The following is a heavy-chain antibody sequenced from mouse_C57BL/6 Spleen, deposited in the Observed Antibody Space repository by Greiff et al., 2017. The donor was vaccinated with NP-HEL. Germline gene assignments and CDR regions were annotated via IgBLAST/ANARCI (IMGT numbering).Heavy chain of an antibody. D-gene: IGHD1-1*01. J-gene: IGHJ2*01. Sequence: QVQLQQSGAELVKPGASVKLSCKASGYTFTSYWMHWVKQRPGQGLEWIGMIHPNSGSTNYNEKFKSKATLTVDKSSSTAYMQLSSLTSEDSAVYYCARSYGSSYAIDYWGQGTTLTVSS. CDR3: ARSYGSSYAIDY. V-gene: IGHV1-64*01. CDR1: GYTFTSYW. CDR2: IHPNSGST.